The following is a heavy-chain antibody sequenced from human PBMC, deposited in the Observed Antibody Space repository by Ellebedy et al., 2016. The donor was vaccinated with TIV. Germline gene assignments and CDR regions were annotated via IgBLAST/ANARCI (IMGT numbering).Heavy chain of an antibody. V-gene: IGHV4-31*03. Sequence: MPSETLSLTCTVSGGPISRCGYYWSCIRQHTGKGLEWMGYIFYSGTTYYNPSLKSRVTISVETSKNQFSLKLSSGSAAETAVYYCEKVGGDYLLDYWGQGTLVTVSS. CDR3: EKVGGDYLLDY. CDR1: GGPISRCGYY. D-gene: IGHD4-17*01. J-gene: IGHJ4*02. CDR2: IFYSGTT.